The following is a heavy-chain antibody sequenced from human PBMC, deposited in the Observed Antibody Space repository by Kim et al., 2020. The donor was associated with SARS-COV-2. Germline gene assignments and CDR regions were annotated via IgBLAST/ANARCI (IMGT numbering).Heavy chain of an antibody. J-gene: IGHJ4*01. CDR1: GFTFSSYA. V-gene: IGHV3-30*04. Sequence: GGSLRLSCAASGFTFSSYAMHWVRQAPGKGLEWVAVISYDGSNKYYADSVKGRFTISRDNSKNTLYLQMNSLRAEDTAVYYCARAGAAAGIRGGDYFDY. D-gene: IGHD6-13*01. CDR3: ARAGAAAGIRGGDYFDY. CDR2: ISYDGSNK.